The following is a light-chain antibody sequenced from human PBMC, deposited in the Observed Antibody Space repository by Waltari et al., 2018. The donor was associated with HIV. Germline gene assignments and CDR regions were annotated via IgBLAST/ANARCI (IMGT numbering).Light chain of an antibody. CDR1: SSDVGGYNY. CDR2: DVS. CDR3: ESYTSTSVWV. V-gene: IGLV2-14*03. J-gene: IGLJ3*02. Sequence: QSALTQPASVSGSPGQSITISCTGSSSDVGGYNYVSWYQQHPGKAPRLMIYDVSTRPSGVSDRFSGSKSCDTASLTISGLQTEDEADYYCESYTSTSVWVFGGGTRLTVL.